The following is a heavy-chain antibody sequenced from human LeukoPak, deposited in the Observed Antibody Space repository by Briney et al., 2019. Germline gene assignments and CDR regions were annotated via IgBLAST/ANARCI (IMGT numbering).Heavy chain of an antibody. CDR3: ARSPRAIQLWGTHNYRAIDY. D-gene: IGHD5-18*01. CDR1: GYTFTSYG. Sequence: ASVKVSCKASGYTFTSYGISWVRQAPGQGLEWMGWISAYNGNTNYAQKLQGRVTMTTDTSTSTAYMELRSLRSDDTAVYYCARSPRAIQLWGTHNYRAIDYWGQGTLVTVSS. V-gene: IGHV1-18*01. J-gene: IGHJ4*02. CDR2: ISAYNGNT.